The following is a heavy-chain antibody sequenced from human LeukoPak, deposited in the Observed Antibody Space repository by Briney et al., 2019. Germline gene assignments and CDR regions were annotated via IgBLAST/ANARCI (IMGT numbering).Heavy chain of an antibody. Sequence: GGSLRLSCAASGFTFRNAWMSWVRQAPGKGLVWVGRIKSKTDGGTTDYAAPVKGRFTISRDDSKNTLYLQMNSLKTEDTAVYYCTTDATGVLLWFGELSTGDYWGQGTLVTVSS. D-gene: IGHD3-10*01. CDR1: GFTFRNAW. CDR2: IKSKTDGGTT. CDR3: TTDATGVLLWFGELSTGDY. J-gene: IGHJ4*02. V-gene: IGHV3-15*01.